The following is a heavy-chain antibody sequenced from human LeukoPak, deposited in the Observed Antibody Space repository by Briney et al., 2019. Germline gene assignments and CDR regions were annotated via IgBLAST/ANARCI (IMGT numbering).Heavy chain of an antibody. CDR1: GITLSSYA. CDR2: IIGSGGST. CDR3: AKDFWKRRGSSSTIFDY. Sequence: GSLRLSWSASGITLSSYAVRWVRQAPGKGLEWVSAIIGSGGSTYYADSVKGRFTISRDNSKNTLYLQMNSLRAEDTAVYYCAKDFWKRRGSSSTIFDYWGQGTLVTVSS. V-gene: IGHV3-23*01. J-gene: IGHJ4*02. D-gene: IGHD6-6*01.